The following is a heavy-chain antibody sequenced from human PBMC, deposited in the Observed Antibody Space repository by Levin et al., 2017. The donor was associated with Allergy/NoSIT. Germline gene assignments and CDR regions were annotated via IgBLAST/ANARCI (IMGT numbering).Heavy chain of an antibody. Sequence: SETLSLTCTVSGGSISSSSYYWGWIRQPPGKGLEWIGSIYYSGSTYYNPSLKSRVTISVDTSKNQFSLKLSSVTAADTAVYYCARISKEWELRHLDYWGQGTLVTVSS. V-gene: IGHV4-39*07. CDR2: IYYSGST. D-gene: IGHD1-26*01. CDR3: ARISKEWELRHLDY. J-gene: IGHJ4*02. CDR1: GGSISSSSYY.